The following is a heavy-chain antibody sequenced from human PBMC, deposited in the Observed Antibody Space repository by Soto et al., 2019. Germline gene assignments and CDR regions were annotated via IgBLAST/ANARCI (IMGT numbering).Heavy chain of an antibody. CDR1: GGSISSGGYY. D-gene: IGHD3-22*01. V-gene: IGHV4-31*03. CDR2: IYYSGST. CDR3: ARIEGDYDSSGYYVDY. Sequence: SETLSLTCTVSGGSISSGGYYWSWIRQHPGKGLEWIGYIYYSGSTYYNPSLKSRVTISVDTSKNQFVLKLSSVTAADTAVYYCARIEGDYDSSGYYVDYWGQGTLVTVSS. J-gene: IGHJ4*02.